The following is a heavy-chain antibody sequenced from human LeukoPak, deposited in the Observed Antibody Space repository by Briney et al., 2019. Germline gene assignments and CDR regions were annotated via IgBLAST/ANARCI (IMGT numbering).Heavy chain of an antibody. J-gene: IGHJ6*04. D-gene: IGHD6-6*01. CDR2: ISYDGSNK. V-gene: IGHV3-30*18. CDR3: AKDFRSSSGDD. Sequence: GGSLRLSCAASGFTFSSYGMHWVRQAPGKGLEWVAVISYDGSNKYYADSVKGRFTISRDNSKNTLYLQMNSLRAEDTAVYYCAKDFRSSSGDDWGKGTTVTVSS. CDR1: GFTFSSYG.